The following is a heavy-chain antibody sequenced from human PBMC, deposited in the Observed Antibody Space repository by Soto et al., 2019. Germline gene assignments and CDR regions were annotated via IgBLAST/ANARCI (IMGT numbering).Heavy chain of an antibody. CDR2: INPSSGGT. Sequence: QVQLVQSGAEVQKPGASVKVSCKASGYTFTSYYMHWVRQAPGQGLEWMGIINPSSGGTSYAQKFQGRVTMATDTSTSTVYVELSSLRSEDTAVYFCARSSSGSYAYWGQGTLVTVSS. V-gene: IGHV1-46*01. D-gene: IGHD1-26*01. CDR1: GYTFTSYY. J-gene: IGHJ4*02. CDR3: ARSSSGSYAY.